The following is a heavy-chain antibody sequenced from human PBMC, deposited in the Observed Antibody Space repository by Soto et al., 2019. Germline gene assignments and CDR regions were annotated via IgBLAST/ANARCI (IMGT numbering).Heavy chain of an antibody. CDR3: AKHYYDSSGYRHDAFDI. J-gene: IGHJ3*02. Sequence: GGSLRLSCAASGFTFSSYGMHWVRQAPGKGLEWVSAISCSGSNKYYADSVKGRFTISRDNSKNTLYLQMNSLRAEDTAVYYCAKHYYDSSGYRHDAFDIWGQGTMVTVSS. D-gene: IGHD3-22*01. CDR2: ISCSGSNK. V-gene: IGHV3-23*01. CDR1: GFTFSSYG.